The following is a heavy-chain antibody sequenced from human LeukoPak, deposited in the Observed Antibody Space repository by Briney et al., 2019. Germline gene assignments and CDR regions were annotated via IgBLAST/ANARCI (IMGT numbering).Heavy chain of an antibody. V-gene: IGHV1-3*01. D-gene: IGHD2-2*01. J-gene: IGHJ4*02. CDR2: IDAGNGDT. CDR3: ARGSTSDWPLDH. CDR1: GYSFSKYA. Sequence: GASVKVSCKASGYSFSKYAVHRVRQAPGQRFEWMGWIDAGNGDTRYSQKFQGRVTITRDTSASTAYIELRSLRSEDTAMYYCARGSTSDWPLDHWGQETLVTISS.